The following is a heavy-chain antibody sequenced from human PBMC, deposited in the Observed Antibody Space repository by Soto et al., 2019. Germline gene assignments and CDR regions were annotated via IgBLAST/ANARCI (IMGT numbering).Heavy chain of an antibody. CDR3: AREGYCSGGSCLKVTPFDY. J-gene: IGHJ4*02. CDR1: GGTFSSYA. V-gene: IGHV1-69*01. D-gene: IGHD2-15*01. CDR2: IIPIFGTA. Sequence: QVQLVQSGAEVKKPGSSVKVSCKASGGTFSSYAISWVRQAPGQGLEWMGGIIPIFGTANYAQKFQGRVTITADESTSTAYMELSSLRSEDTAVYYCAREGYCSGGSCLKVTPFDYWGQGTLVTVSS.